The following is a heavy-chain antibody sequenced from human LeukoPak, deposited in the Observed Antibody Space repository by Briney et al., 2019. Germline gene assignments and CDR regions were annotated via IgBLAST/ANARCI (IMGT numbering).Heavy chain of an antibody. V-gene: IGHV4-39*01. Sequence: SETLSLTCTVSGGSTISSDYHWGWVRQPPGKGLEWIGTISYSGNTDYNPSLRSRVTISVDTSNNQFPLRLGSVTAADTAVYHCARHCCSGPAKRVFDIWGQGTMVTVSS. J-gene: IGHJ3*02. D-gene: IGHD2-15*01. CDR1: GGSTISSDYH. CDR3: ARHCCSGPAKRVFDI. CDR2: ISYSGNT.